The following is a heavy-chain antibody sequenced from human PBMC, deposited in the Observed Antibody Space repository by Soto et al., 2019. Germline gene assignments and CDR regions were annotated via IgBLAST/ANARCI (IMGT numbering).Heavy chain of an antibody. J-gene: IGHJ4*02. CDR1: GFTFSSYA. CDR2: ISYDGSNK. Sequence: QVQLVESGGGVVQPGRSLRLSCAASGFTFSSYAMHWVRQAPGKGLEWVAVISYDGSNKYYADSVKGRFTISRDNSKNTLYLQMNSLRVEDTAVYYCARERLPYYFDYWGQGTLVTVSS. CDR3: ARERLPYYFDY. D-gene: IGHD2-21*02. V-gene: IGHV3-30-3*01.